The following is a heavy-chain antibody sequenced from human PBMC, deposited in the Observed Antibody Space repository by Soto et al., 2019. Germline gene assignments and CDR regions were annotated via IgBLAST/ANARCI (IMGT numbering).Heavy chain of an antibody. CDR2: IRSRADDGTT. CDR3: ATEGIASRPPFDY. D-gene: IGHD6-13*01. V-gene: IGHV3-15*01. CDR1: GFTFTNAW. J-gene: IGHJ4*02. Sequence: PGGSLRLSCAASGFTFTNAWMTLVRQAPGKGLEWVGHIRSRADDGTTDYAAPLKGRFTISRDDSKNMLYLQMNSLQTEDTAVYFCATEGIASRPPFDYWGQGTLVTVSS.